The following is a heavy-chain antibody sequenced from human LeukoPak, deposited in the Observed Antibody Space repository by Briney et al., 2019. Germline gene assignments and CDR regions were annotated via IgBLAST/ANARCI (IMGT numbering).Heavy chain of an antibody. Sequence: SETLSLTCAVYGGSFSGYYWSWIRQPPGKGLEWIGEINHSGSTNYNPSLKSRVTISVDTSKNQFSLKLSSVTAADTAVYYCARHLWTVTWVYYYGMDVWGQGTTVTVSS. CDR3: ARHLWTVTWVYYYGMDV. CDR2: INHSGST. D-gene: IGHD3-3*02. CDR1: GGSFSGYY. V-gene: IGHV4-34*01. J-gene: IGHJ6*02.